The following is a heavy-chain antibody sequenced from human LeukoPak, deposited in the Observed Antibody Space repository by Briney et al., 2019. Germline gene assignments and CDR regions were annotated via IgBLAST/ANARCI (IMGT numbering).Heavy chain of an antibody. D-gene: IGHD6-19*01. J-gene: IGHJ4*02. CDR1: GFTFSSHW. Sequence: PGRSLRLSCAASGFTFSSHWMSCVRQAPGKGLEWVASIKPDGSEKYYVDSVKGRFTISRDSAKSSLYLQMNTLRAEDTAVYYCARDRGSSGWYEFDYWGQGTLVTVSS. V-gene: IGHV3-7*01. CDR3: ARDRGSSGWYEFDY. CDR2: IKPDGSEK.